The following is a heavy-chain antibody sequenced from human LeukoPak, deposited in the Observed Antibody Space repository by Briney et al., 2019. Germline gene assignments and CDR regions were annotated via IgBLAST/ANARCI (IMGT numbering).Heavy chain of an antibody. D-gene: IGHD1-26*01. J-gene: IGHJ4*02. CDR1: GGSITTTNW. Sequence: PETLSLTCAVSGGSITTTNWWSWVRQPPGKGLEWIGEVHLSGATNYNPSLESRVSMSIDKSKNHLSLEVTSVTAADTAIYYCTRESGAFSPFGFWGLGTLVTVSS. V-gene: IGHV4-4*03. CDR2: VHLSGAT. CDR3: TRESGAFSPFGF.